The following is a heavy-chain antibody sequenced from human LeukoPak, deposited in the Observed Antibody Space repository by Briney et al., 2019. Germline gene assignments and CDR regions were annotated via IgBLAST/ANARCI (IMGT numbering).Heavy chain of an antibody. CDR2: ISYSGTP. CDR3: ARDRYGDFEDY. D-gene: IGHD4-17*01. Sequence: NPSETLSLTXNVSGGSINTANYYWTWIRQPPGQGLEWIGYISYSGTPYYNPSLNSRVTISLDTSKNQFSLRLNSVTAADTAMYYCARDRYGDFEDYWGQGTLVTVSS. CDR1: GGSINTANYY. J-gene: IGHJ4*02. V-gene: IGHV4-30-4*08.